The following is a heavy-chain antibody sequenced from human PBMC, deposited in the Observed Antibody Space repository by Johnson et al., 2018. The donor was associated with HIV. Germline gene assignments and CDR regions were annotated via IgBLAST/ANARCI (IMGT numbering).Heavy chain of an antibody. CDR2: IWYDGSIK. V-gene: IGHV3-33*06. Sequence: QEQLVESGGGVVQPGRSLRLSCAASGFTFSSYGIHWVRQAPGKGLEWVAVIWYDGSIKYYADSVKGRFTISRDNSKNTLYLQMNSLRAEETAVYYCAKGADYDVLRGDSSGGFDIWGQGTRVTVSS. J-gene: IGHJ3*02. D-gene: IGHD3-3*01. CDR3: AKGADYDVLRGDSSGGFDI. CDR1: GFTFSSYG.